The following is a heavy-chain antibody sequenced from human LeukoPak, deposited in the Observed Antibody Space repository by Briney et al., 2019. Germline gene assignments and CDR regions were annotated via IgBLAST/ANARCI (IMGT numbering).Heavy chain of an antibody. V-gene: IGHV4-39*02. Sequence: SETLSLTCTVSGGSISGSDYYWGWIRQPPGKGLEWIGSIYSSGSTYYNPSLKSRVTISVDTSKNHFSLQLSSVTAADTAVYYCATIRPKVAAASPWGRGTTVSVSS. CDR1: GGSISGSDYY. CDR2: IYSSGST. CDR3: ATIRPKVAAASP. D-gene: IGHD2-15*01. J-gene: IGHJ3*01.